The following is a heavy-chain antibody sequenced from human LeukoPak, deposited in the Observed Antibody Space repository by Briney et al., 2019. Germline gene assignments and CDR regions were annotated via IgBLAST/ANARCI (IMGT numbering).Heavy chain of an antibody. CDR3: ARGLLGGSYVPFDY. J-gene: IGHJ4*02. CDR1: GFTFSSYS. CDR2: ISSSSSYI. D-gene: IGHD1-26*01. V-gene: IGHV3-21*01. Sequence: GGSLRLSCAASGFTFSSYSMNWVRQAPGKGLEWVSSISSSSSYIYYADSVKGRFTISRDNAKNSLYLQMNSLRAEDTAVYYCARGLLGGSYVPFDYWGQGTLVTVSS.